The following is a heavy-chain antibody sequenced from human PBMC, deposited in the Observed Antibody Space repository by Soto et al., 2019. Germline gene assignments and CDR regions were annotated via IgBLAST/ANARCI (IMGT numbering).Heavy chain of an antibody. CDR1: GFTFSSYS. CDR2: ISSSSSTI. CDR3: ARVSLAAKGAFDI. Sequence: EVQLVESRGGLVQPGGSLRLSCAASGFTFSSYSMNWVRQAPGKGLEWVSYISSSSSTIYYADSVKGRFTISRDNAKSSLYLQMNSLRAEDTAVYYCARVSLAAKGAFDIWGQGTMVTVSS. D-gene: IGHD6-6*01. V-gene: IGHV3-48*01. J-gene: IGHJ3*02.